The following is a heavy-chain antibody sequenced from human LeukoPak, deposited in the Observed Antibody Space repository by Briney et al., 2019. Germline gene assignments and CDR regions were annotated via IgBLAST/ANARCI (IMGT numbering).Heavy chain of an antibody. CDR2: IYYTGSP. Sequence: PSETLSLTCTVSGGSISSYYWSWIRQPPGKGLEWIGYIYYTGSPNYNPSLKTRVTISVDTSKNQFSLNLSSVTAADSAVYYCARGGDILTGPYSWFDPWGQGTLVTVSS. V-gene: IGHV4-59*01. J-gene: IGHJ5*02. CDR1: GGSISSYY. D-gene: IGHD3-9*01. CDR3: ARGGDILTGPYSWFDP.